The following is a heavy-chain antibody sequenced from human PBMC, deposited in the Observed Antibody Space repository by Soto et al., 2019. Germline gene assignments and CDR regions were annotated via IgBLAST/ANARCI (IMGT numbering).Heavy chain of an antibody. CDR3: ARSPFAGSDAFDI. D-gene: IGHD1-1*01. J-gene: IGHJ3*02. Sequence: AASVKVSCKASGYTFTFRYLHWVRQAPGQALGWMGWITPFKSDTNYAQKFQDRVTITRDRSVSTAYMELSNLRSDDTAMYYCARSPFAGSDAFDIWGQGTMVTVSS. V-gene: IGHV1-45*02. CDR2: ITPFKSDT. CDR1: GYTFTFRY.